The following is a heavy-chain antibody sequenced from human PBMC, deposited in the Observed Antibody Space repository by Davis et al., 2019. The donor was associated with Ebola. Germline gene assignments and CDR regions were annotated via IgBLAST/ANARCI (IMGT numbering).Heavy chain of an antibody. D-gene: IGHD3-22*01. CDR3: ARDGRSYYDSSGYFHFDY. CDR1: GYTFTSYG. Sequence: ASVKVSCKVSGYTFTSYGISWVRQAPGQGLEWMGWISAYNGNTNYAQKLQGRVTMTTDTSTSTAYMELRSLRSDDTAVYYCARDGRSYYDSSGYFHFDYWGQGTLVTVSS. J-gene: IGHJ4*02. V-gene: IGHV1-18*01. CDR2: ISAYNGNT.